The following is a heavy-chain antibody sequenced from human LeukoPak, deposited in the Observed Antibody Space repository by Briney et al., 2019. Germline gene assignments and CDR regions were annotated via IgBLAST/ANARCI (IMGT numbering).Heavy chain of an antibody. CDR3: AKPSGGAGDYFDY. V-gene: IGHV3-30*02. J-gene: IGHJ4*02. CDR1: GFIFSSYG. CDR2: IRYDRNKK. D-gene: IGHD3-16*01. Sequence: TGGSLRLSCAASGFIFSSYGMHWVRQAPGKGLEWVAFIRYDRNKKYYADFVKGRLTISRNNSKNTLYLQMNSLRPADTALYYCAKPSGGAGDYFDYWGQGTLVPVSS.